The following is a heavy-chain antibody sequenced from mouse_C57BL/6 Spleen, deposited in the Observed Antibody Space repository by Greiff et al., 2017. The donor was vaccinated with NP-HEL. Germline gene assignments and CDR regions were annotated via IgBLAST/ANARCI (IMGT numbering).Heavy chain of an antibody. CDR2: IYPGSGST. CDR3: ARSSNYDAMDY. V-gene: IGHV1-55*01. J-gene: IGHJ4*01. Sequence: QVQLQQPGAELVKPGASVKMSCKASGYTFTSYWITWVKQRPGQGLEWIGDIYPGSGSTNYNEKFKSKATLTVDTSSTTAYMQLSSLTSEDSAVYYCARSSNYDAMDYWGQGTSVTVSS. D-gene: IGHD2-5*01. CDR1: GYTFTSYW.